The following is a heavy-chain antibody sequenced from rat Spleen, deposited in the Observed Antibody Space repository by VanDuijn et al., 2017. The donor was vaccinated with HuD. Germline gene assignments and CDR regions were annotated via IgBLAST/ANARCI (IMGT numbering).Heavy chain of an antibody. Sequence: QVQLKESGPGLVQPSQTLSLTCTVSGFSLTSNSVSWIRQPPGKGLEWMGVIWDNGGTDYASSLKSRLSISRDTSRDQVFLKMSSLQIEDTAMYFCASGIHDFWGQGVMVTVSS. CDR2: IWDNGGT. CDR3: ASGIHDF. D-gene: IGHD1-4*01. CDR1: GFSLTSNS. J-gene: IGHJ2*01. V-gene: IGHV2-47*01.